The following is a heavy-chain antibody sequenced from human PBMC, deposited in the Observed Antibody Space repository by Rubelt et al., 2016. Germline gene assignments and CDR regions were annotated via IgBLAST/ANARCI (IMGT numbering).Heavy chain of an antibody. CDR3: ARYYYYMDV. V-gene: IGHV2-70*15. CDR1: GFSLSTSGLC. CDR2: IDGDDDK. J-gene: IGHJ6*03. Sequence: QVTLRESCPALLKPTQTLTLTCTFSGFSLSTSGLCVSWIHQPPGKALEWLARIDGDDDKYYSTSLKTRLTITKDTSKNKVVLTMTNMDPVDTATYYCARYYYYMDVWGKGTTVTVSS.